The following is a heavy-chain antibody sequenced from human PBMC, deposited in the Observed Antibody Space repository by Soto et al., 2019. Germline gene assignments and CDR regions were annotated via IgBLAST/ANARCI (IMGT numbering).Heavy chain of an antibody. J-gene: IGHJ4*02. D-gene: IGHD3-3*01. CDR1: GGTLSSFINYP. V-gene: IGHV1-69*06. CDR3: ARRDTSGFLRYFDN. CDR2: IVPNVGTV. Sequence: QMQLVQSGAEVKKPGSSVKVSCKASGGTLSSFINYPINWVRQAPGQGLEWMGGIVPNVGTVKYAQKFQGRVTITADKSTGTADMELSSLRSEDTALYYCARRDTSGFLRYFDNWGQGTLVTVSS.